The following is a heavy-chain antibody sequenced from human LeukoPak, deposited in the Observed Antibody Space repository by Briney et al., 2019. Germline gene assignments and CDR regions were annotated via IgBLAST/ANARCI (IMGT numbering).Heavy chain of an antibody. CDR1: GASISSHY. D-gene: IGHD3-16*01. J-gene: IGHJ4*02. CDR3: ATIKHGQIFGYFDF. Sequence: PSETLSLICTVSGASISSHYWSWLRQPPGKGLEWIGYVIDSVRTKDNPSLQSRLTLSADTSKNEFSLRLSSVTAADTAVYYCATIKHGQIFGYFDFWGQGIKVTVSS. CDR2: VIDSVRT. V-gene: IGHV4-59*11.